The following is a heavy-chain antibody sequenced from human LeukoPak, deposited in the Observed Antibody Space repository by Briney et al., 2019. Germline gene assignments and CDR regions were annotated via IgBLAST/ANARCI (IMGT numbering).Heavy chain of an antibody. CDR1: GYTFTGYY. Sequence: GASVKVSCKASGYTFTGYYMHWVRQAPGQGLEWMGIINPSGGSTSYAQKFQGRVTMTRDMSTSTVYMELSSLRSEDTAVYYCATCRDGYNPFDYWGQGTLVTVSS. CDR3: ATCRDGYNPFDY. CDR2: INPSGGST. J-gene: IGHJ4*02. D-gene: IGHD5-24*01. V-gene: IGHV1-46*01.